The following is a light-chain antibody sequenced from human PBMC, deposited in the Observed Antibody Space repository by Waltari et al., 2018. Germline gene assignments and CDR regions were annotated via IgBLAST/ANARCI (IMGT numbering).Light chain of an antibody. CDR1: QDISNY. CDR2: DAS. J-gene: IGKJ2*01. CDR3: QQYDNLSGT. V-gene: IGKV1-33*01. Sequence: DIQMTQSPSSLSASVGDSVTITGQASQDISNYLNWYQQKPGKAPKLLSYDASNLETGVPSRFSGSGSGTDFTFTISSLQPEDIATYYCQQYDNLSGTFGQGTKLEIK.